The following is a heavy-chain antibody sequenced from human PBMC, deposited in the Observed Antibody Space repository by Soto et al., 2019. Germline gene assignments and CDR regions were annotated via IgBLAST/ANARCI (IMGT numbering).Heavy chain of an antibody. CDR2: IYWNDEQ. J-gene: IGHJ6*02. CDR3: AHRLPGPSGYDV. D-gene: IGHD6-13*01. Sequence: CGPTLVNPTQTLTRTFTFSGFSVSGVLVGVGGIRQPPGEALEWLALIYWNDEQYYNPSLRNRLTITRDTSKNQVVLTMTNMDPVDTATYYCAHRLPGPSGYDVWGQGTTVTVSS. CDR1: GFSVSGVLVG. V-gene: IGHV2-5*01.